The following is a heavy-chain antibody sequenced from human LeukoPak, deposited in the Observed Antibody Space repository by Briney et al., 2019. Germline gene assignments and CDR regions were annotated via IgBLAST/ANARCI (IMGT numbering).Heavy chain of an antibody. J-gene: IGHJ4*02. Sequence: SETLSLTCAVYGGSFSGYYWSWIRQPPGKGLEWIGEINHSGSTNYNPSLKSRVTISVDTSKNQFSLKLSSVTAADTAVYYCARHRYNYGDYGRFDYWGQGTLVTVSS. V-gene: IGHV4-34*01. CDR2: INHSGST. CDR3: ARHRYNYGDYGRFDY. D-gene: IGHD4-17*01. CDR1: GGSFSGYY.